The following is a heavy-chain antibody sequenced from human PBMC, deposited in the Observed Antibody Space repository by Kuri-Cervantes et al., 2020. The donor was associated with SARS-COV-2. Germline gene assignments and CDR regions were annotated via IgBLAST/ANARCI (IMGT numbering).Heavy chain of an antibody. D-gene: IGHD3-22*01. CDR2: ISTYHGQT. CDR3: ARDEDFYGSHGFYYAPY. J-gene: IGHJ4*02. V-gene: IGHV1-18*01. Sequence: ASVKVSCKTSGYIFRSYGISWVRQAPGQGLKWMGWISTYHGQTTYAEKFQGRVTMTTDTSTSTAYMDLRDLTSDDTAVYYCARDEDFYGSHGFYYAPYWGQGTLVTCYS. CDR1: GYIFRSYG.